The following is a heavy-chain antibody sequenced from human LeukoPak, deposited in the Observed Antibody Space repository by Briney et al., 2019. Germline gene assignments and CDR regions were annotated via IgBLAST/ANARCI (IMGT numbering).Heavy chain of an antibody. J-gene: IGHJ4*02. CDR2: IYYSGST. CDR1: GDSISNYY. V-gene: IGHV4-59*01. CDR3: ARRLSGSYGQFDY. D-gene: IGHD1-26*01. Sequence: SETLSLTCTVFGDSISNYYWSWVRQPPGKGLEWIGYIYYSGSTNYNPSLKSRVTISVDTSKNQISLKLTSVTAADTAVYYCARRLSGSYGQFDYWGQGTLVTVSS.